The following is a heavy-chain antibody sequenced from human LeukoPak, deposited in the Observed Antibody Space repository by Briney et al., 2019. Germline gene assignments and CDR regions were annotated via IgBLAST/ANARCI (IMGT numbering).Heavy chain of an antibody. V-gene: IGHV1-18*01. CDR1: GYTFTSYG. D-gene: IGHD4-23*01. Sequence: ASVKVSCKASGYTFTSYGISWVRQAPGQGLEWMGWISAYNGNTNYAQKFQDRVTMTRNTSISTAYMELSSLRSEDTAVYYCARDNSIGGRGWWFDPWGQGTLVTVSS. CDR2: ISAYNGNT. CDR3: ARDNSIGGRGWWFDP. J-gene: IGHJ5*02.